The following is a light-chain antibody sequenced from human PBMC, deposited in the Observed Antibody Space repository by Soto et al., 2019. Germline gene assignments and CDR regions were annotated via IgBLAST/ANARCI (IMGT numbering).Light chain of an antibody. CDR2: DVS. V-gene: IGLV2-14*01. J-gene: IGLJ3*02. Sequence: QSALTQPASVSGSPGQSITISCTGTSSDVGGYNYVSWYQQHPGTAPKLMIYDVSNRPSGVSNRFSGSKSGNTASLTICGLQAEYEADYYCSSYTSSSSLVFGGGTKLTVL. CDR1: SSDVGGYNY. CDR3: SSYTSSSSLV.